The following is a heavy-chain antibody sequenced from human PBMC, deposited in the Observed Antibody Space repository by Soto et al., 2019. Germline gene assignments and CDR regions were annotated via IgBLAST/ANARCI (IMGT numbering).Heavy chain of an antibody. Sequence: GGSLRLSCAASGFTFKTYGMHWVRQAPGKGLEWVAVISDDGSNKYDIASVEGRFTISRDNSKNTLSLQMNSLRDEDTAVYYCARGGGYSYGTNDAFDIWGQGTMVTVSS. D-gene: IGHD5-18*01. CDR2: ISDDGSNK. CDR3: ARGGGYSYGTNDAFDI. J-gene: IGHJ3*02. V-gene: IGHV3-30*03. CDR1: GFTFKTYG.